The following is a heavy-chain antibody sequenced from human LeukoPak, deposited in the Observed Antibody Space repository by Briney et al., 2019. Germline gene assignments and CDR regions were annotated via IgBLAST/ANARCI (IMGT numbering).Heavy chain of an antibody. J-gene: IGHJ6*03. V-gene: IGHV4-4*02. CDR3: ATMGATNYYYYMDV. CDR1: GGSISSSNW. D-gene: IGHD1-26*01. CDR2: IYHSGST. Sequence: PSETLSLTCAVSGGSISSSNWWSWVRQPPGKGLEWIGEIYHSGSTNYNPSLKSRVTISVDKSKNQFSLKLSSVTAADTAVYYCATMGATNYYYYMDVWGKGTTVTVSS.